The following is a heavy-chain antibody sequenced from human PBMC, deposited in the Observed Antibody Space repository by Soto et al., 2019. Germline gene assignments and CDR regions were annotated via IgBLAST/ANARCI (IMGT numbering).Heavy chain of an antibody. D-gene: IGHD3-3*01. CDR3: AKNPWDYDFWSGYPAGGGMDV. CDR1: GFTFSSYA. CDR2: ISGSGGST. Sequence: GGSLRLSCAASGFTFSSYAMSWVRQAPGKGLEWVSAISGSGGSTYYADSVKGRFTISRDNSKNTLYLQMNSLRAEDTAVYYCAKNPWDYDFWSGYPAGGGMDVWGQGTTVTVSS. V-gene: IGHV3-23*01. J-gene: IGHJ6*02.